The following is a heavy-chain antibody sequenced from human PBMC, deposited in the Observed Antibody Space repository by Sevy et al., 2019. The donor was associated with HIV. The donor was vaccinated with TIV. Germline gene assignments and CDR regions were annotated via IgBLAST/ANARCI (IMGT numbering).Heavy chain of an antibody. Sequence: SETLSLTCTVSGYSISSGYFWGWIRQPPGKGLEWIGTISHTGNTFYNPSFKSRVTISVDTSKNQFSLKVNSVTAADTAVYYCAGVKTLGGNDYWGQGTLVTVSS. CDR3: AGVKTLGGNDY. V-gene: IGHV4-38-2*02. D-gene: IGHD1-1*01. CDR1: GYSISSGYF. J-gene: IGHJ4*02. CDR2: ISHTGNT.